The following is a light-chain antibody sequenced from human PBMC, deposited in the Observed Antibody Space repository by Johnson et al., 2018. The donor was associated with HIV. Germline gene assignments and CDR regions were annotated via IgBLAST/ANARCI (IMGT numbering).Light chain of an antibody. Sequence: QAVLTQPPSVSAAQGQRVTRSYSGSSSNIGNNFVSWFRQLPLRAPKVLIYDNNKRPSGIPDRFSGSKSGTSATLGITGLQTGDEADYYCGTWDSSLSASYVFGTGTKVTVL. V-gene: IGLV1-51*01. J-gene: IGLJ1*01. CDR2: DNN. CDR3: GTWDSSLSASYV. CDR1: SSNIGNNF.